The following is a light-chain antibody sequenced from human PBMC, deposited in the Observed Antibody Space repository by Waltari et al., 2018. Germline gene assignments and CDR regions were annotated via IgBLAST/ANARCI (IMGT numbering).Light chain of an antibody. CDR2: RAS. J-gene: IGKJ1*01. V-gene: IGKV3-15*01. Sequence: ETVVTQSPATLSVSPGARATLSCTTTQSIGRRLAWYQQKPGQAPRLLLYRASTRATGIPDRFSVSGSETEFTLTISSLQSEDFAVYYCQQYNNWPPGTFGQGTKVEI. CDR3: QQYNNWPPGT. CDR1: QSIGRR.